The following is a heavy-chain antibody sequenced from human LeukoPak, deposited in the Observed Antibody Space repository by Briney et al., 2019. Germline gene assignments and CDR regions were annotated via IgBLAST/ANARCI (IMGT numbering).Heavy chain of an antibody. CDR3: ARGYPGIAAAGTYYYYYYMDV. D-gene: IGHD6-13*01. J-gene: IGHJ6*03. CDR1: GYTFTSYA. Sequence: ASVKVSCKASGYTFTSYAMNWVRQAPGQGLEWMGWINTNTGNPTYAQGFTGRFVFSLDTSVSTAYLQISSLKAEDTAVYYCARGYPGIAAAGTYYYYYYMDVWGKGTTVTVSS. CDR2: INTNTGNP. V-gene: IGHV7-4-1*02.